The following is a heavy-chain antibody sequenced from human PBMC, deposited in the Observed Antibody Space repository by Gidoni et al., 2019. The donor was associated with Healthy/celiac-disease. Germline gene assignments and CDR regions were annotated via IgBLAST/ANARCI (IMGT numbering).Heavy chain of an antibody. CDR2: ISSSSSYI. J-gene: IGHJ4*02. CDR3: ARGGSGSPFDY. D-gene: IGHD3-22*01. CDR1: GFTFSSYS. Sequence: EVQLVESGGGLVKPGGSLRLSCAASGFTFSSYSMNWVRQAPGKGLEWVSSISSSSSYIYYADSVKGRFTISRDNAKNSLYLQMHSLRAEDTAVYYCARGGSGSPFDYWGQGTLVTVSS. V-gene: IGHV3-21*01.